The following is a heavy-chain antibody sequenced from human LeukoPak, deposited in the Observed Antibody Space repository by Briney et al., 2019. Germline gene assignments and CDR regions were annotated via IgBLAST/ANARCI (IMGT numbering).Heavy chain of an antibody. J-gene: IGHJ6*02. Sequence: PSETLSLTCSVYGGSFSGYWSWIRQPPGKGLEWIGEINHSGSTNYNPSLKSRVTISVDTSKNQFSLKLSSVTAADTAVYYCARSSTTVNYYYGMDVWGQGTTVTVSS. V-gene: IGHV4-34*01. CDR1: GGSFSGY. CDR2: INHSGST. CDR3: ARSSTTVNYYYGMDV. D-gene: IGHD4-17*01.